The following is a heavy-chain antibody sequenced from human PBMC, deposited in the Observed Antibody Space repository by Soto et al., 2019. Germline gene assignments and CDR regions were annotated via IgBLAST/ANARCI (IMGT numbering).Heavy chain of an antibody. Sequence: GGSLRLSCAVSGFSFGTYTVNWVRQAPGMGLEWVSGLSDSVGTTHYAYSVKGRFTISRDKSKNTLYLQMNNLRAEDTAVYYYAKDAVLRFLEWLSHRKYYFDYWGQGTLVTVSS. J-gene: IGHJ4*02. V-gene: IGHV3-23*01. CDR2: LSDSVGTT. CDR1: GFSFGTYT. D-gene: IGHD3-3*01. CDR3: AKDAVLRFLEWLSHRKYYFDY.